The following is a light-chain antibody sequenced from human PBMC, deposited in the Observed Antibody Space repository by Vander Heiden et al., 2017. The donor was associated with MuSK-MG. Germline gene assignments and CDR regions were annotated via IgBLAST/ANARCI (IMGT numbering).Light chain of an antibody. CDR2: EVS. CDR1: SSDIGDYNY. J-gene: IGLJ3*02. CDR3: SSYTSSATLV. V-gene: IGLV2-14*01. Sequence: QSALTQPASVSGSPGQSITISCTGTSSDIGDYNYVSWYQQHPGKAPKLIIYEVSKRPSGVSNRFSGSKSGNTASLTISGLQAEDEADYYCSSYTSSATLVFGGGTKVTVL.